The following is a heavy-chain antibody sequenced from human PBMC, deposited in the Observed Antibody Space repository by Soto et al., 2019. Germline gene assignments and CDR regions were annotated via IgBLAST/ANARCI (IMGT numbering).Heavy chain of an antibody. J-gene: IGHJ4*02. D-gene: IGHD3-3*01. V-gene: IGHV3-30-3*01. CDR2: ISYDGSNK. Sequence: GGSLRLSCAASGFTFSSDAMHWVRQAPGKGLEWVAVISYDGSNKYYADSVKGRFTISRDHSKNTLYLQMTSLGAEDTAVYYCARTIRRRAKSIDYWGQGTLVTVSS. CDR1: GFTFSSDA. CDR3: ARTIRRRAKSIDY.